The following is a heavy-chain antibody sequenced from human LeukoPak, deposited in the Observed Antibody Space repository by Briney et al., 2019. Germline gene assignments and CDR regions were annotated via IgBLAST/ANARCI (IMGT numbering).Heavy chain of an antibody. J-gene: IGHJ6*02. V-gene: IGHV3-7*01. CDR2: IKQDGSEK. D-gene: IGHD3-3*01. Sequence: GGSLRLSCAASGFTFSSYWMSWVRQAPGKGLEWVANIKQDGSEKYYVDSVKGRFTISRDNAKNSLYLQMNSLRAEDTAVYYCARASGDNSNYDFWNPLGYYYYGMDVWGQGTTVTVSS. CDR1: GFTFSSYW. CDR3: ARASGDNSNYDFWNPLGYYYYGMDV.